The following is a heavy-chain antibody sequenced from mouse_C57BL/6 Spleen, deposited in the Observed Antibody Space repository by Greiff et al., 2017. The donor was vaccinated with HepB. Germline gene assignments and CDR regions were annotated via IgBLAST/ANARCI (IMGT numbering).Heavy chain of an antibody. D-gene: IGHD1-1*01. CDR3: ARRSITTVVATGYFDV. CDR1: GFTFSDYG. V-gene: IGHV5-17*01. J-gene: IGHJ1*03. CDR2: ISSGSSTI. Sequence: DVMLVESGGGLVKPGGSLKLSCAASGFTFSDYGMHWVRQAPEKGLEWVAYISSGSSTIYYADTVKGRFTISRDNAKNTLFLQMTSLRSEDTAMYYCARRSITTVVATGYFDVWGTRTTVTVAS.